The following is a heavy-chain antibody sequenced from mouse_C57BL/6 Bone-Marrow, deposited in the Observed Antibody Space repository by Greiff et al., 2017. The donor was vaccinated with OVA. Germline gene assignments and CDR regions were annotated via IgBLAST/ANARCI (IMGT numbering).Heavy chain of an antibody. V-gene: IGHV1-52*01. J-gene: IGHJ3*01. CDR1: GYTFTSYW. CDR3: AREVYDGYLAWFAY. Sequence: QVQLKQPGAELVRPGSSVKLSCKASGYTFTSYWMHWVKQRPIQGLEWIGNIDPSDSETHYNQKFKDKATLTVDKSSSTAYMQLSSLTSEDSAVYYCAREVYDGYLAWFAYWGQGTLVTVSA. CDR2: IDPSDSET. D-gene: IGHD2-3*01.